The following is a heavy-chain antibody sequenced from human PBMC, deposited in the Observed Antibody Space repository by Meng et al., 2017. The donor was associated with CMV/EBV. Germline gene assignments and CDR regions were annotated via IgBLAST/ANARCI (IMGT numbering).Heavy chain of an antibody. D-gene: IGHD6-13*01. Sequence: ASVKVSCKASGYTFISHYMHWVRQASGQGLEWMGIINPSGGSTSYAQKFQGRVTMTRDTSTGTDYMAQSSLRAEDTAVYYCARGFSHSRSWPDNFDYWGQGTLVTVSS. CDR3: ARGFSHSRSWPDNFDY. CDR1: GYTFISHY. J-gene: IGHJ4*02. CDR2: INPSGGST. V-gene: IGHV1-46*01.